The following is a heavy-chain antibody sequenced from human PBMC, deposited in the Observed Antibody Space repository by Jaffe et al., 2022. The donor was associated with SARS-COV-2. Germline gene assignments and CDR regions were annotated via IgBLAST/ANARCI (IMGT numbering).Heavy chain of an antibody. CDR3: TRDRLAVSSNKHYYYYGMDV. V-gene: IGHV3-49*04. CDR1: GFTFGDYA. CDR2: IRSKAYGGTT. Sequence: EVQLVESGGGLVQPGRSLRLSCTASGFTFGDYAMSWVRQAPGKGLEWVGFIRSKAYGGTTEYAASVKGRFTISRDDSKSIAYLQMNSLKTEDTAVYYCTRDRLAVSSNKHYYYYGMDVWGQGTTVTVSS. D-gene: IGHD3-22*01. J-gene: IGHJ6*02.